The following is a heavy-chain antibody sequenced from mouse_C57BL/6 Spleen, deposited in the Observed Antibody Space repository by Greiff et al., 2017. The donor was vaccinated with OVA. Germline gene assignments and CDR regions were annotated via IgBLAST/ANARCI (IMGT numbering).Heavy chain of an antibody. J-gene: IGHJ1*03. D-gene: IGHD1-3*01. Sequence: EVKLMESGPGLVKPSQSLSLTCSVTGYSITSGYYWNWIRQFPGNKLEWMGYISYDGSNNYNPSLKNRISITRDTSKNQFFLKLNSVTTADTATDYCARGDLSKGGYWYYEVWGTGTTVTVSS. V-gene: IGHV3-6*01. CDR1: GYSITSGYY. CDR3: ARGDLSKGGYWYYEV. CDR2: ISYDGSN.